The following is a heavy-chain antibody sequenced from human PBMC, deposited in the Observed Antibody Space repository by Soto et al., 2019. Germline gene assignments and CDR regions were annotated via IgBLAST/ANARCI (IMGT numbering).Heavy chain of an antibody. D-gene: IGHD2-2*01. V-gene: IGHV3-30-3*01. Sequence: SCAASGFTFSSYAMHWVRQAPGKGLEWVAVISYDGSNKYYADSVKGRFTISRDNSKNTLYLQMNSLRAEDTAVYYCARDSSPFGGTSTVNYYYYGMDVWGQGTTVTVSS. J-gene: IGHJ6*02. CDR3: ARDSSPFGGTSTVNYYYYGMDV. CDR2: ISYDGSNK. CDR1: GFTFSSYA.